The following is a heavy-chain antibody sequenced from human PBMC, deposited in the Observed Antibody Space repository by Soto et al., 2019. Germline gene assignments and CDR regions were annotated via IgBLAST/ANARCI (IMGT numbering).Heavy chain of an antibody. CDR2: ISYDGSNK. D-gene: IGHD2-21*02. Sequence: GSLRLSCAASGFTFSSYAMHWVRQAPGKGLEWVAVISYDGSNKYYADSVKGRFTISRDNSKNTLYLQMNSLRAEDTAVYYCARDIAIVVVTATYGMDVWGQGTTVTVSS. CDR1: GFTFSSYA. J-gene: IGHJ6*02. V-gene: IGHV3-30-3*01. CDR3: ARDIAIVVVTATYGMDV.